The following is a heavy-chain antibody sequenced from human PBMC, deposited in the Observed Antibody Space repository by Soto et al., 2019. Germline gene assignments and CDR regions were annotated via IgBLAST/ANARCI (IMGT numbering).Heavy chain of an antibody. Sequence: GGSLRLSCTASGFTFGDYAMSWVRQAPGKGLEWVGFIRSKAYGGTTEYAASVKGRFTISRDDSKSIAYLQMNSLKTEDTAVYYCTRAEHSSRWYDYYYGMDVWGQGTTVTVSS. CDR3: TRAEHSSRWYDYYYGMDV. D-gene: IGHD6-13*01. J-gene: IGHJ6*02. CDR2: IRSKAYGGTT. CDR1: GFTFGDYA. V-gene: IGHV3-49*04.